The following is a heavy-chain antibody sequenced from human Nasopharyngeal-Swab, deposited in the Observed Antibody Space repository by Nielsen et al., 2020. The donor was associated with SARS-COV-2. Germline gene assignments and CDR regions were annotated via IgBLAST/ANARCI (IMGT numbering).Heavy chain of an antibody. J-gene: IGHJ4*02. D-gene: IGHD3-10*01. V-gene: IGHV3-23*01. CDR1: GFTFSSYA. CDR3: AKVWFGELGLYYFDY. Sequence: GESLKISCAASGFTFSSYAMSWVRQAPGKGLEWVSAISGNGGSTYYADSVKGRFTISRDNSKNTLYLQMNSLRAEDTAVYYCAKVWFGELGLYYFDYWGQGTLVTVSS. CDR2: ISGNGGST.